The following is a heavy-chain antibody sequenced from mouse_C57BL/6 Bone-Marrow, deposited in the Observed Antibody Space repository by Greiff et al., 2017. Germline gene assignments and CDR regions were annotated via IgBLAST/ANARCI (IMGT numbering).Heavy chain of an antibody. CDR3: ARRPYGSSPWYFDV. CDR2: ISNLAYSI. V-gene: IGHV5-15*01. CDR1: GFTFSDYG. Sequence: EVQGVESGGGLVQPGGSLKLSCAASGFTFSDYGMAWVRQAPRKGPEWVAFISNLAYSIYYADTVTGRFTISRENAKNTLYLEMSSLRSEDTAMYYCARRPYGSSPWYFDVWGTGTTVTVSS. J-gene: IGHJ1*03. D-gene: IGHD1-1*01.